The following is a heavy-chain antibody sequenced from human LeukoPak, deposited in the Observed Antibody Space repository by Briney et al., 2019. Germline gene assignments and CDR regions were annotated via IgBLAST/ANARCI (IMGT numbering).Heavy chain of an antibody. CDR1: GFTFSDYW. CDR3: GRRMHV. CDR2: IRQDGSEK. Sequence: GGSLRLSCAASGFTFSDYWMHWVRQAPGKGLEWVANIRQDGSEKYYVDSVKGRFTISRDNAKNSLYLQMNSLRAEDTAVYYCGRRMHVRGQGTTVTVFS. V-gene: IGHV3-7*01. J-gene: IGHJ6*02.